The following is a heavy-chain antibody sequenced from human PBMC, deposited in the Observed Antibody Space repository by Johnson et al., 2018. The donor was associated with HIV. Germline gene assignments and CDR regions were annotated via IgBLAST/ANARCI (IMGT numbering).Heavy chain of an antibody. D-gene: IGHD1-26*01. CDR1: GFTFDDYG. V-gene: IGHV3-20*04. Sequence: VQLVESGGGVVRPGGSLRLSCVASGFTFDDYGMTWVRQAPGKGLEWVSGINWNGGSTAYADSVKGRFTISRDNAKNSLYLQMNSLGVEETALYYCAIIPHGGAGKGADAFDIWGQGTMVTVSS. CDR3: AIIPHGGAGKGADAFDI. CDR2: INWNGGST. J-gene: IGHJ3*02.